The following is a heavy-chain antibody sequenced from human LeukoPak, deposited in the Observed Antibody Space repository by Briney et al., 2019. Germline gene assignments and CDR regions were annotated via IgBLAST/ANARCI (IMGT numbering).Heavy chain of an antibody. CDR3: ARIRRPTYYYYYMDV. CDR2: IFSNDEK. CDR1: GFSLSTSGVG. Sequence: SGPTLVKPTQTLTLTCTFSGFSLSTSGVGVGWIRQPPGKALEWLAHIFSNDEKSYSTSLKSRLTISKDTSKSQVVLTMTNMDPVDTATYYCARIRRPTYYYYYMDVWGKGTTVTVSS. V-gene: IGHV2-26*01. J-gene: IGHJ6*03.